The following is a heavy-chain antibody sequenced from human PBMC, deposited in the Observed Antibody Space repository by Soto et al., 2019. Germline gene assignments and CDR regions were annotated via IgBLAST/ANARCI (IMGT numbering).Heavy chain of an antibody. CDR3: ARQAIVVVITSYFDY. D-gene: IGHD3-22*01. CDR2: IYYSGST. J-gene: IGHJ4*02. V-gene: IGHV4-39*01. CDR1: GGSISSSSYY. Sequence: QLQLQESGPGLVKPSETLSLTCTVSGGSISSSSYYWGWIRQPPGKGLEWIGSIYYSGSTYYNPSLKSRVTISVDTSKNQFSLKLSSVTAADTAVYYCARQAIVVVITSYFDYWGQGTLVTVSS.